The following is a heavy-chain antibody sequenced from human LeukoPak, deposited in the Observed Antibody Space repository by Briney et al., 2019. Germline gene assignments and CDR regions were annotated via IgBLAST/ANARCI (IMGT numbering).Heavy chain of an antibody. Sequence: GASVKVSCKASGYTFTDYYMHWVRQAPGQGLEWMGWLHPNSGGTEYAQKFQGRVTMTRDTSISTACMDLTRLTSDDTAVYYCASGSSSDFWGQGSLVTVSS. CDR2: LHPNSGGT. J-gene: IGHJ4*02. V-gene: IGHV1-2*02. CDR1: GYTFTDYY. D-gene: IGHD6-13*01. CDR3: ASGSSSDF.